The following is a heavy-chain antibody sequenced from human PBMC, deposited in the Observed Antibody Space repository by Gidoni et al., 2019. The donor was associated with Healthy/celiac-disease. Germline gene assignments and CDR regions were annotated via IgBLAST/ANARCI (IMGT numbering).Heavy chain of an antibody. CDR1: GYTFTSYA. J-gene: IGHJ6*02. V-gene: IGHV1-3*01. CDR2: SNAGNGNT. Sequence: QVQLVQSGAEVKKPGASVKVSCKASGYTFTSYAMHWVRQAPGQRLEWMGWSNAGNGNTKYSQKFQGRVTITRDTSASTAYMELSSLRSEDTAVYYCARCPPYYGMDVWGQGTTVTVSS. CDR3: ARCPPYYGMDV.